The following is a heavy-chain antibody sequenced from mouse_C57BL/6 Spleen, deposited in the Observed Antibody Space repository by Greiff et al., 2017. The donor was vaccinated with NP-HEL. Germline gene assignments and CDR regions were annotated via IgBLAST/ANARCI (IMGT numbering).Heavy chain of an antibody. D-gene: IGHD1-1*01. CDR2: INPSTGGT. Sequence: VQLKESGPELVKPGASVKISCKASGYSFTGYYMNWVKQSPEKSLEWIGEINPSTGGTTYNQKFKAKATLTVDKSSSTAYMQLKSLTSEDSAVYYCARWGYYGSSYYKMDYWGQGTSVTVSS. V-gene: IGHV1-42*01. J-gene: IGHJ4*01. CDR3: ARWGYYGSSYYKMDY. CDR1: GYSFTGYY.